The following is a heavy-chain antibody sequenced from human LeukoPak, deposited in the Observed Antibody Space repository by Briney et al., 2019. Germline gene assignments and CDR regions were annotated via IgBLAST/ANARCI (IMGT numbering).Heavy chain of an antibody. Sequence: PGGSLRLSCAASGFTFSSYSMNWVRQAPGKGLEWVSSISSSSSYIYYADSVKGRFTISRDNAKNSLYLQMHSLRAEDTAVYYCAPSPYSGSSLAPFDYWGQGTLVTVSS. D-gene: IGHD1-26*01. J-gene: IGHJ4*02. CDR1: GFTFSSYS. CDR3: APSPYSGSSLAPFDY. CDR2: ISSSSSYI. V-gene: IGHV3-21*01.